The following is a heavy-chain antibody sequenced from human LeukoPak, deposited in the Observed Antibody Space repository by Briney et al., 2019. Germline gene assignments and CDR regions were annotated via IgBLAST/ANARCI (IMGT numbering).Heavy chain of an antibody. CDR1: GGSISSYY. CDR3: ARVTQTYYYGSGSYNFDY. J-gene: IGHJ4*02. Sequence: SETLSLTCTVSGGSISSYYWSWIRQPAGKGLEWIGRIYTSGSTNYNPSLKSRVTMSVDTSKNQFSLKLSSVTAADTAVYYCARVTQTYYYGSGSYNFDYWGQGTLVTVSS. CDR2: IYTSGST. D-gene: IGHD3-10*01. V-gene: IGHV4-4*07.